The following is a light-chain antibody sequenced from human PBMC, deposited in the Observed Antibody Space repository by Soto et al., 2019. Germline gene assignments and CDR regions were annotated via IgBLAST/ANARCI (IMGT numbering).Light chain of an antibody. J-gene: IGKJ4*01. CDR3: QHYNKWPLT. Sequence: EIVMTQSPATLSVSPGERATLSCRASQSVSSNLAWYQQKPGQAPRLLIYGASTRATGIPARFSGSGSGTEFTLTISSLQSEDFAVYYCQHYNKWPLTFGGGTKVETK. V-gene: IGKV3-15*01. CDR2: GAS. CDR1: QSVSSN.